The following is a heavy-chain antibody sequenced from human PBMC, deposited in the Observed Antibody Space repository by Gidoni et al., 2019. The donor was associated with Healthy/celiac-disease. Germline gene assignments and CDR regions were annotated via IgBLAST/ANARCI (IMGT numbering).Heavy chain of an antibody. CDR1: GHTFSSYD. CDR2: MNPNSGNT. Sequence: VQLVQSGAAVKKPGPPVKVSCKASGHTFSSYDINWVRQATGQVLEWMGWMNPNSGNTGYAQKFQGRVTMTRNTSISTAYMELSSLGSEDTAVYYCARRGDCSGGSCYSIDYWGQGTLVTVSS. D-gene: IGHD2-15*01. CDR3: ARRGDCSGGSCYSIDY. J-gene: IGHJ4*02. V-gene: IGHV1-8*01.